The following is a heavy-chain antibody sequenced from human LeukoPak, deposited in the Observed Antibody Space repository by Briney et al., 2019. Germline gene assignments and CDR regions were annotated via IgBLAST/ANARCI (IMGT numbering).Heavy chain of an antibody. Sequence: PSGTLSLTCAVSGGSISSSNWWSWVRQPPGKGLEWIGEIYHSGSTYYNPSLKSRVTISVDRSKNQFSLKLSSVTAADTAVHYCARGITYGSGYNWFDPWGQGTLVTVSS. CDR1: GGSISSSNW. CDR3: ARGITYGSGYNWFDP. CDR2: IYHSGST. D-gene: IGHD3-10*01. V-gene: IGHV4-4*02. J-gene: IGHJ5*02.